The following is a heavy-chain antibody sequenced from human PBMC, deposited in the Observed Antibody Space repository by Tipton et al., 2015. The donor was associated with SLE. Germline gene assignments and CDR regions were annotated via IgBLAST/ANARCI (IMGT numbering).Heavy chain of an antibody. J-gene: IGHJ4*02. CDR2: INHSGST. V-gene: IGHV4-34*01. Sequence: LRLSCAVYGGSFSGYYWSWIRQPPGKGLEWIGEINHSGSTNYNPSLKSRVTISVDTSKNQFSLKLSSVTAADTAVYYCARHDSRYYDFWSGYVFDYWGQGTLVTVSS. CDR1: GGSFSGYY. CDR3: ARHDSRYYDFWSGYVFDY. D-gene: IGHD3-3*01.